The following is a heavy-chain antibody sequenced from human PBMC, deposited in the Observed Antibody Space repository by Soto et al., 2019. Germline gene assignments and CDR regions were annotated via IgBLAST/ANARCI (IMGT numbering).Heavy chain of an antibody. D-gene: IGHD1-26*01. Sequence: PPQTLSRTCAICGDSVSSSSVTWNWIRPSPSRGLEWLGRTYYRSKWYNDYAESVKSRITINPDTSKNQFSLHLNSVTPEDTAVYYCVRLIGNSWLDFWGQGTLVTVSS. CDR1: GDSVSSSSVT. J-gene: IGHJ5*01. CDR3: VRLIGNSWLDF. V-gene: IGHV6-1*01. CDR2: TYYRSKWYN.